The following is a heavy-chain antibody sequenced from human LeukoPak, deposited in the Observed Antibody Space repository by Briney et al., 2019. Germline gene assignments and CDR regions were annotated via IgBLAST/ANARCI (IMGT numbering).Heavy chain of an antibody. J-gene: IGHJ4*02. CDR2: IKQDGSKK. CDR1: GFPFSSYW. V-gene: IGHV3-7*01. D-gene: IGHD2/OR15-2a*01. Sequence: GGSLRLSCVASGFPFSSYWMTWVRQAPGKGLEWVANIKQDGSKKSYVDSVKGRLTISRDNSKNTLYLQMNSLRAEDTAIYYCAREGPRGNSQFDYWGQGTLVTVSS. CDR3: AREGPRGNSQFDY.